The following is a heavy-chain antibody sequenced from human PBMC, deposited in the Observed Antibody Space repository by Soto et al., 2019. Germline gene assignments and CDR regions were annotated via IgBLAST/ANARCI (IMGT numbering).Heavy chain of an antibody. CDR2: IYHSGNT. J-gene: IGHJ4*02. V-gene: IGHV4-31*03. Sequence: SETLSLTCTFSDGSITTGGSDWSWIRQHPGKGLEWIGNIYHSGNTYYNPSLKSRLTISVDTSKNHFSLMVDSVTAADTAVYYCARARFQVLYGKPYFDSWGQGTLVTVSS. CDR3: ARARFQVLYGKPYFDS. CDR1: DGSITTGGSD. D-gene: IGHD2-2*02.